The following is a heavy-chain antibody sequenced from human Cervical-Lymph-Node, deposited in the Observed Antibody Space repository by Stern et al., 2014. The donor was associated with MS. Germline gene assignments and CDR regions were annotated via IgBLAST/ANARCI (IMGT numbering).Heavy chain of an antibody. Sequence: QITLKESGPALVEPTQTVTLTCTLSGFSLSTSGMCVSWIRQPPGKALEWLGLIEWDDEKYYSTSLKTRLTISKDTSNHQVVLTMTNMDPVDTATYYCARTTLEDWYFDLWGRGTLVTVSS. J-gene: IGHJ2*01. CDR2: IEWDDEK. CDR1: GFSLSTSGMC. D-gene: IGHD4-23*01. V-gene: IGHV2-70*13. CDR3: ARTTLEDWYFDL.